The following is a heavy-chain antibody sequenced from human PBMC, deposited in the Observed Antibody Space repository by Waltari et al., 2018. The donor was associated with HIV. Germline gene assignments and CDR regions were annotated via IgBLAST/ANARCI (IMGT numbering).Heavy chain of an antibody. D-gene: IGHD3-10*01. CDR2: IYPDDTT. CDR3: ATGVRYYGP. Sequence: EVLLAESGGRLIQPGGSLGLSCTAFNFSISGKHVTWIRQAPGGSLEWVAVIYPDDTTHYADPVSGRFTISRAKSRTTVLLLMTGLVVDDTATYFCATGVRYYGPWGQGTRVTVSS. CDR1: NFSISGKH. J-gene: IGHJ5*02. V-gene: IGHV3-53*01.